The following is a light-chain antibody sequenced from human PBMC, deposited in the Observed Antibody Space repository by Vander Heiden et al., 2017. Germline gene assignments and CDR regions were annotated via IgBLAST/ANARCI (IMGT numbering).Light chain of an antibody. CDR2: KNS. J-gene: IGLJ3*02. CDR1: RSNIGNNY. Sequence: QSVMPQPPSASGTPGQRVTISCSGTRSNIGNNYVYWYQQFPGTAPKLLNYKNSHRPSGGPDRFSGSRSGTSAYLDISGLRSEDEADYYCAAWDESLSGWVFGGGTKLTVL. V-gene: IGLV1-47*01. CDR3: AAWDESLSGWV.